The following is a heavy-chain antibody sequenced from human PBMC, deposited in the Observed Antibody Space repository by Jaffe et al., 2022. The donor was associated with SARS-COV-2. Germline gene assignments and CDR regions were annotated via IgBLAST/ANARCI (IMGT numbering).Heavy chain of an antibody. Sequence: EVQLVQSGAEVKKPGESLKISCEGSGYTFANYWIGWVRQMPGKGLEWMGFIFPGDSGTRYSPSFQGQVTISADKSIATAYLQWSSLTASDTAMYYCARIRPSRGHFDYWGQGTLVTVSS. V-gene: IGHV5-51*01. D-gene: IGHD3-10*01. J-gene: IGHJ4*02. CDR2: IFPGDSGT. CDR1: GYTFANYW. CDR3: ARIRPSRGHFDY.